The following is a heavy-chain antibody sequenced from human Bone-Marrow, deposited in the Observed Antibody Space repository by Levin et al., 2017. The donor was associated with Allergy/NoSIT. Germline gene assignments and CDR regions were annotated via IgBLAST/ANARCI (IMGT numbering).Heavy chain of an antibody. V-gene: IGHV1-69*06. CDR1: GGTFSSYA. CDR2: IIPIFGTA. CDR3: ARVRLRYYDSSGYRDAFDI. Sequence: ASVKVSCKASGGTFSSYAISWVRQAPGQGLEWMGGIIPIFGTANYAQKFQGRVTITADKSTSTAYMELSSLRSEDTAVYYCARVRLRYYDSSGYRDAFDIWGQGTMVTVSS. D-gene: IGHD3-22*01. J-gene: IGHJ3*02.